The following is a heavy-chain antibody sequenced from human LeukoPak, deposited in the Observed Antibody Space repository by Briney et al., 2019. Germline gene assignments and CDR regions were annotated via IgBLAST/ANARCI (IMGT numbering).Heavy chain of an antibody. CDR2: INHSGST. CDR3: AIEDSGYDQSIDY. V-gene: IGHV4-34*01. CDR1: GGSFSGYY. Sequence: PSETLSLTCAVYGGSFSGYYWSWIRQPPGKGLEWIGEINHSGSTNYNPSLKSRVTISVDTSKNQLSLKLSSVTAADTAVYYCAIEDSGYDQSIDYWGQGTLVTVSS. D-gene: IGHD5-12*01. J-gene: IGHJ4*02.